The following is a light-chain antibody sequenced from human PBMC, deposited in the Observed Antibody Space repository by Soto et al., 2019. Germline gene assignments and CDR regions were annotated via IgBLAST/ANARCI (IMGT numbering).Light chain of an antibody. CDR2: KAS. CDR1: QSISSW. Sequence: DIQMTQSPSTLSASVGDTVTITCRASQSISSWLAWYQQKPGKAPNLLIYKASSLESGVSSRFSGSGSGTEFTLTISSLQPDDFATYYCQQYNVFPITFGQGTRLEI. CDR3: QQYNVFPIT. V-gene: IGKV1-5*03. J-gene: IGKJ5*01.